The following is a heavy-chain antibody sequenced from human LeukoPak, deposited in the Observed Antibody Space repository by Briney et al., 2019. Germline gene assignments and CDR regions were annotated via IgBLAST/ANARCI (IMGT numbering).Heavy chain of an antibody. CDR2: ISYDGSNK. J-gene: IGHJ4*02. CDR1: GFAFSSYG. Sequence: GGSLRLSCAATGFAFSSYGMHWVRQAPGKGLEWVAVISYDGSNKYYADSVKGRFTISRDNSKNTLYLQMNSLRAEDTAVYYCAKDLDIAVVPAAPDYWGQGTLVTVSS. CDR3: AKDLDIAVVPAAPDY. V-gene: IGHV3-30*18. D-gene: IGHD2-2*01.